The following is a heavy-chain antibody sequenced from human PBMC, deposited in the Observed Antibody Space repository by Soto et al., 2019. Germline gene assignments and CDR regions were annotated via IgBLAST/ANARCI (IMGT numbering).Heavy chain of an antibody. D-gene: IGHD3-10*01. CDR3: LGPPDY. Sequence: SETLSLTCTVSGGSIRSSDYYWGWIRQPPGEGLEWIAYINDSGSTYYNPSLKSRVTISVDTSKNQFSLRAEDTALYYCAIHRWELGPPDYWGQGTLVTVSS. CDR2: INDSGST. J-gene: IGHJ4*02. CDR1: GGSIRSSDYY. V-gene: IGHV4-30-4*02.